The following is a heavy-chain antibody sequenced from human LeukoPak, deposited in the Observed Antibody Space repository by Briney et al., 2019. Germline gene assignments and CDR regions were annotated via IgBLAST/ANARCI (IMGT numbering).Heavy chain of an antibody. Sequence: GGSLRLSCAASGFTFRSYWMHWVRQAPGKGLVWVSRINSDGSSTSYADSVKGRFTISRDNAKNSLYLQMNSLRAEDTAVYYCARDPHSSGSYYTQDYWGQGTLVTVSS. V-gene: IGHV3-74*01. CDR2: INSDGSST. D-gene: IGHD3-10*01. J-gene: IGHJ4*02. CDR1: GFTFRSYW. CDR3: ARDPHSSGSYYTQDY.